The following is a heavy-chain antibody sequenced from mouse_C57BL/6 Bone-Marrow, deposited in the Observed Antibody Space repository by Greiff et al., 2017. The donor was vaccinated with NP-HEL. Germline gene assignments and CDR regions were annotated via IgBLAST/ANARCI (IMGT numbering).Heavy chain of an antibody. J-gene: IGHJ2*01. Sequence: VKLQESGPELVKPGASVKISCKASGYSFTSYYIHWVKQRPGQGLEWIGWIYPGSGNTKYNEKFKGKATLTADTSSSTAYMQLSSLTSEDSAVYYCASPYDLDYWGQGTTLTVSS. CDR2: IYPGSGNT. CDR1: GYSFTSYY. V-gene: IGHV1-66*01. CDR3: ASPYDLDY. D-gene: IGHD2-3*01.